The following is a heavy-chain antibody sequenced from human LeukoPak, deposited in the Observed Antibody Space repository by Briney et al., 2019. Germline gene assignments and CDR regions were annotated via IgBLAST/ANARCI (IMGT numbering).Heavy chain of an antibody. D-gene: IGHD3-3*01. J-gene: IGHJ6*03. CDR3: ARGPYDFWSGPYYYYMDV. Sequence: GGSLRLSCAASGFTFSSYSMNWVRQAPGKGLEWVSSISSSSSYIYYADSVKGRFTISRDNAKNSLYLQMNSLRAEDTAVYYCARGPYDFWSGPYYYYMDVWGKGTTVTVSS. CDR1: GFTFSSYS. CDR2: ISSSSSYI. V-gene: IGHV3-21*01.